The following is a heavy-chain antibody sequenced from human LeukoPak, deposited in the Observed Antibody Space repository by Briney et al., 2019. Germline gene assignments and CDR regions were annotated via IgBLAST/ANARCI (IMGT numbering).Heavy chain of an antibody. CDR2: IKSKTVGGTT. CDR3: TTLKWQRTAY. Sequence: GGSLRLSCAASGFAFSNAWMSWVRQAPGKGLEWVGRIKSKTVGGTTDYAAPVKGRFTVSRDDSKDTLYLQMNSLKTEDTAVYYCTTLKWQRTAYWGQGTLVTVSS. CDR1: GFAFSNAW. J-gene: IGHJ4*02. V-gene: IGHV3-15*01. D-gene: IGHD1-26*01.